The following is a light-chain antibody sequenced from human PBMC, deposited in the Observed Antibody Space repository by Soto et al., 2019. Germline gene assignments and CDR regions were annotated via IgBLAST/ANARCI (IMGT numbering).Light chain of an antibody. V-gene: IGKV3-20*01. CDR2: GAS. CDR1: QSVSSSY. Sequence: EIVLTQSPGTLSLSPGERATLSCRASQSVSSSYLAWDQQKPGQAPRLLIYGASSRATGIPDRFSGSGSGTDFTLTISRLEPEDFAVYYCQQYGSSPQFGQGTKVEIK. J-gene: IGKJ1*01. CDR3: QQYGSSPQ.